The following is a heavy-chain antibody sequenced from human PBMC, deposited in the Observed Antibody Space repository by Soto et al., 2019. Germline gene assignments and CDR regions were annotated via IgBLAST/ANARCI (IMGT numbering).Heavy chain of an antibody. D-gene: IGHD2-2*01. Sequence: EVQLVESGGGLVQPGGSLRLSCVASGFIFNSYSMNWVRQAPGKGLEWISYINSGSTSLFYADSVKGRFTISRDNAKKSLYLPMNRLSAEDTAVYYCGSSASPAAYCGQGTLVTGSS. CDR3: GSSASPAAY. CDR1: GFIFNSYS. J-gene: IGHJ4*02. V-gene: IGHV3-48*01. CDR2: INSGSTSL.